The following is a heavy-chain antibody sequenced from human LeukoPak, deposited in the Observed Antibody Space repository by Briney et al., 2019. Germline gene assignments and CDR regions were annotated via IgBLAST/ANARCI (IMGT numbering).Heavy chain of an antibody. V-gene: IGHV3-23*01. CDR1: GFTFSSYG. CDR3: AKGIHGSLLRSLEFDY. CDR2: ILGSGGRT. J-gene: IGHJ4*02. D-gene: IGHD3-3*01. Sequence: GRSLRLSCAASGFTFSSYGMHWVRQAPGKGLEWVSAILGSGGRTYYADSVKGRFTISRDNSKNTLYLQMNSLSAEDTAVYYRAKGIHGSLLRSLEFDYWGQGTLVTVSS.